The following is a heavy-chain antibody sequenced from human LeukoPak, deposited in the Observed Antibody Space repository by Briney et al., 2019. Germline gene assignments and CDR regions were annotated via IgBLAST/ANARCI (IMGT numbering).Heavy chain of an antibody. D-gene: IGHD2-2*01. CDR3: ARHMWGGIVVVPAAMGGYYGMDV. CDR1: GGSISSGGYY. J-gene: IGHJ6*02. CDR2: IYYSGST. Sequence: KASETLSLTCTVSGGSISSGGYYWSWIRQHPGKGLEWIGYIYYSGSTNYNPSLKSRVTISVDTSKNQFSLKLSSVTAADTAVYYCARHMWGGIVVVPAAMGGYYGMDVWGQGTTVTVSS. V-gene: IGHV4-61*08.